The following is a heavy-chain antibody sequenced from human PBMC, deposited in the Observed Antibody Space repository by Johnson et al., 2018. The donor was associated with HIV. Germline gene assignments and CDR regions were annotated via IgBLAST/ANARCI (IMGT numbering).Heavy chain of an antibody. Sequence: QVQLVESGGGVVQPGGSLRLSCAASGFTFTSYGIHWVRQAPGKGLEWEAFIWCDGSNKSYAGSVKGRFTISRDNSTNTLYLQMNSLRAEDTAIYYCAKDHQPANYGAFDVWGQVTMVTVSS. D-gene: IGHD3-10*01. CDR1: GFTFTSYG. CDR2: IWCDGSNK. CDR3: AKDHQPANYGAFDV. J-gene: IGHJ3*01. V-gene: IGHV3-30*02.